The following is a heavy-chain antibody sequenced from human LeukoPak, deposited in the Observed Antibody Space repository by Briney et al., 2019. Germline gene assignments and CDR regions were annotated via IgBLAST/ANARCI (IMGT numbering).Heavy chain of an antibody. V-gene: IGHV3-64*01. D-gene: IGHD3-16*02. CDR2: ISSNGGST. J-gene: IGHJ4*02. Sequence: PGGSLRLSCAASGFTFSNYAMHWVRQAPGKGLEYVSAISSNGGSTYYTNSVKGRFTISRDNAKNSLYLQMNSLRAEDTAVYYCARDLLYGITFGRVIVPKPFDYWGQGTLVTVSS. CDR1: GFTFSNYA. CDR3: ARDLLYGITFGRVIVPKPFDY.